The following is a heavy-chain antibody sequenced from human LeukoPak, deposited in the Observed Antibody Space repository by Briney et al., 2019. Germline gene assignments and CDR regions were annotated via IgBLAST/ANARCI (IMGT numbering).Heavy chain of an antibody. J-gene: IGHJ1*01. V-gene: IGHV1-46*01. CDR2: INPSGGST. D-gene: IGHD2-21*01. CDR3: ARDESTSILWW. Sequence: ASVKVSFKSSGYTFINYYMHWVREAPGQELEWMGIINPSGGSTSYAQKFQGRVTMTRDTSSSTVYMELSSLRSEDTAVYYCARDESTSILWWWGQGTLVTVSS. CDR1: GYTFINYY.